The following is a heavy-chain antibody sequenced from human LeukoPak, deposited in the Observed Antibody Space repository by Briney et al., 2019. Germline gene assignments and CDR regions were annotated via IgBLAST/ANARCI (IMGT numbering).Heavy chain of an antibody. D-gene: IGHD3-10*01. CDR1: GFTFSSYS. CDR2: ISSSSSTI. J-gene: IGHJ4*02. V-gene: IGHV3-48*04. Sequence: GGSLRLSCAASGFTFSSYSMNWVRQAPGKGLEWVSYISSSSSTIYYADSVKGRFTISRDNAESSLYLQMNSLRVEDTAVYYCARDAYASGSHDYWGQGTLVTVSS. CDR3: ARDAYASGSHDY.